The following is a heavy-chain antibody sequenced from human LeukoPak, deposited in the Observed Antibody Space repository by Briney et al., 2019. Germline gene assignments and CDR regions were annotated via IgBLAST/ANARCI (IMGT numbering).Heavy chain of an antibody. CDR1: GGSISSYY. CDR3: ATSDSSGWYDFDY. CDR2: IYYSGST. D-gene: IGHD6-19*01. Sequence: TSETLSLTCTVSGGSISSYYWSWIRQPPGKGLEWIGYIYYSGSTNYNPFLKSRVTISVDTSKNQFSLKLSSVTAADTAVYYCATSDSSGWYDFDYWGQGTLVTVSS. J-gene: IGHJ4*02. V-gene: IGHV4-59*01.